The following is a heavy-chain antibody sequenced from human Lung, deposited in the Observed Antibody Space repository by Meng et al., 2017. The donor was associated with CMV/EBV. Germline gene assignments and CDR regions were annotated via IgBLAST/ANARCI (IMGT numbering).Heavy chain of an antibody. CDR2: ISSSGTYI. Sequence: GGSLRLXCAASGFTFSSYSMNWVRQAPGKGLEWVSSISSSGTYIYYADSVKGRFTISRDNSKNTLYLQMNSLRAEDTAVYYCARDHFVVVPASYGMDVWGQGXTVTVSS. J-gene: IGHJ6*02. CDR1: GFTFSSYS. V-gene: IGHV3-21*01. D-gene: IGHD2-2*01. CDR3: ARDHFVVVPASYGMDV.